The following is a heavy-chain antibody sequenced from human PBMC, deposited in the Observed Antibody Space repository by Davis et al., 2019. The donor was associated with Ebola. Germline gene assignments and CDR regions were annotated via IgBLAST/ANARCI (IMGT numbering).Heavy chain of an antibody. CDR1: GFPFSSYT. V-gene: IGHV3-21*01. CDR3: ATSESFFDYAAYFHS. Sequence: GGSLRLSCAASGFPFSSYTMNWVRQAPGKGLEWVSSISSDGSYIFYADSAKGRFSLSTDNAKNPLYLQMNSLKAEDTAVYFCATSESFFDYAAYFHSWGQGTLLTVSS. D-gene: IGHD3-16*01. CDR2: ISSDGSYI. J-gene: IGHJ4*02.